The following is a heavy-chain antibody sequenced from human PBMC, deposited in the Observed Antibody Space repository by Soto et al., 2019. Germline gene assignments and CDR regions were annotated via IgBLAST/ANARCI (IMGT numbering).Heavy chain of an antibody. CDR3: VKDGSSGWPYFYDMDV. J-gene: IGHJ6*02. CDR1: GFTFSSYG. V-gene: IGHV3-30*18. Sequence: LRLSCAASGFTFSSYGMHWVRQAPGKGLEWVAVISYDGRNKYYADAVKGRFTISRDNSKNTLYLQMSSLRAEDTAVYYCVKDGSSGWPYFYDMDVWGQGTTVTVSS. CDR2: ISYDGRNK. D-gene: IGHD6-19*01.